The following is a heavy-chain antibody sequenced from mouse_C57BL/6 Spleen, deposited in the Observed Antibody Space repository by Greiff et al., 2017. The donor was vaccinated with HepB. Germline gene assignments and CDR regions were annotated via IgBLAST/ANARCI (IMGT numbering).Heavy chain of an antibody. CDR2: IDPSDSYT. V-gene: IGHV1-69*01. J-gene: IGHJ2*01. Sequence: QVQLQQPGAELVMPGASVKLSCKASGYTFTSYWMHWVKQRPGQGLEWIGEIDPSDSYTNYNQKFKGKSTLTVDKSSSTAYMQLSSLSSEDSAVYYCAREGYYYGSRSFFDYWGQSTTLTVSS. CDR1: GYTFTSYW. CDR3: AREGYYYGSRSFFDY. D-gene: IGHD1-1*01.